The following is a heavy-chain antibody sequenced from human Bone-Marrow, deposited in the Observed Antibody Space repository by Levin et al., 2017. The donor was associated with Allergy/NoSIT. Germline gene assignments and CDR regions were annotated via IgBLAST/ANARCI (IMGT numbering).Heavy chain of an antibody. J-gene: IGHJ6*02. CDR3: AKDLGLRFGELFGMDV. CDR1: GFTFSSYG. V-gene: IGHV3-30*18. Sequence: HPGGSLRLSCAASGFTFSSYGIHWVRQAPGKGLEWMAVISNDGSNKYYGDSVRGRFTISRDNSKNTVYLQMNSLRTEDTAVYYCAKDLGLRFGELFGMDVWGQGTSVTVSS. CDR2: ISNDGSNK. D-gene: IGHD3-10*01.